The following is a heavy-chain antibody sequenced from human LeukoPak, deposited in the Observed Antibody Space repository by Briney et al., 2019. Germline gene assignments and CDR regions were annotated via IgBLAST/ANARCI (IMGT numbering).Heavy chain of an antibody. CDR2: INQDGSEK. CDR1: GFTFNIYW. J-gene: IGHJ4*02. CDR3: ARDKAYGDSEDY. Sequence: PGGSLRLSCAASGFTFNIYWMSWARQAPGKGLEWVANINQDGSEKYCVDSVKGRFTISRDNAKNSLYLHMNSLRAEDTAVYYCARDKAYGDSEDYWGQGTLVTVSS. D-gene: IGHD4-17*01. V-gene: IGHV3-7*05.